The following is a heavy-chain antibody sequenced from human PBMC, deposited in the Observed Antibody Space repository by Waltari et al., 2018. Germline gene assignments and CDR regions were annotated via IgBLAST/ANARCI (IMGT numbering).Heavy chain of an antibody. CDR1: GVTVRNNY. CDR3: ARNQVETALGY. J-gene: IGHJ4*02. Sequence: EVQLVESGGGLIQPGGSMRPSCVASGVTVRNNYMTWLRQAPGKGLELVSLIYSGGTTYYADSVRGRFTISRDGSKNTVYLQMNSLRAEDTAVYFCARNQVETALGYWGQGTLVTVSS. V-gene: IGHV3-53*01. CDR2: IYSGGTT. D-gene: IGHD2-21*02.